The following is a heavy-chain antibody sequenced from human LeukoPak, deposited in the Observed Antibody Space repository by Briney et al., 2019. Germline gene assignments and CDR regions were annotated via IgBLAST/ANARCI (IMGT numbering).Heavy chain of an antibody. V-gene: IGHV4-30-2*01. J-gene: IGHJ5*02. D-gene: IGHD6-13*01. CDR3: ARFLQQLDPNWFDP. CDR2: IYHSGST. Sequence: ASQTLSLTCAVSGGSISSGGYSWSWVRQPPGKGLEWIGEIYHSGSTNYNPSLKSRVTISVDKSKNQFSLKLSSVTAADTAVYYCARFLQQLDPNWFDPWGQGTLVTVSS. CDR1: GGSISSGGYS.